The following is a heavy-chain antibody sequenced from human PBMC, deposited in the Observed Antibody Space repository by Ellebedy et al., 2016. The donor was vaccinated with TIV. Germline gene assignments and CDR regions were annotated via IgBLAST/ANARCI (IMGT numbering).Heavy chain of an antibody. CDR2: IKQDGTEI. D-gene: IGHD6-13*01. CDR3: ASSSSWYASADY. J-gene: IGHJ4*02. V-gene: IGHV3-7*01. CDR1: GFTFDDYA. Sequence: GESLKISXTASGFTFDDYAMHWVRQAPGKGLEWVASIKQDGTEIHYVDSVEGRFTISRDNAKNSLYLQLNSLRAEDTAVYYCASSSSWYASADYWGQGTLVTVSS.